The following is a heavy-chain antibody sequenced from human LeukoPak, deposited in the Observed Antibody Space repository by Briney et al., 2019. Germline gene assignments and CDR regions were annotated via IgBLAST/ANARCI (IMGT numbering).Heavy chain of an antibody. CDR3: ARKRLSVDSFDI. Sequence: SQTLSLTCAISGDSVSSNSTAWNWIRQSPSRGLEWLGRTYYRSKWYNDYTVSVKSRITFNPDTSKNQFSLHLNSVTPEDTAVYYCARKRLSVDSFDIWGQGTLVTVSS. J-gene: IGHJ3*02. V-gene: IGHV6-1*01. CDR1: GDSVSSNSTA. CDR2: TYYRSKWYN. D-gene: IGHD4/OR15-4a*01.